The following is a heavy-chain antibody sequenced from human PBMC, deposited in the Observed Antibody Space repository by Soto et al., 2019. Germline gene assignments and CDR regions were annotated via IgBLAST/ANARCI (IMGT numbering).Heavy chain of an antibody. J-gene: IGHJ6*02. D-gene: IGHD6-19*01. CDR1: GGTFSSYA. Sequence: QVQLVQSGAEVKKPGSSVKVSCKASGGTFSSYAISWVRQAPGQGLEWMGGIIPIFGTANYAQKFQGRVTITADESTSTAYMELGSLRSEDTAVYYCAREIAVARGQNYYYYYGMDVWGQGTTVTVSS. CDR3: AREIAVARGQNYYYYYGMDV. CDR2: IIPIFGTA. V-gene: IGHV1-69*01.